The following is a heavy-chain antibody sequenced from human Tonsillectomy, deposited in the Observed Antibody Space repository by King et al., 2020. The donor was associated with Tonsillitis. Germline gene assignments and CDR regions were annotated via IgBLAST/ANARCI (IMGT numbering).Heavy chain of an antibody. CDR2: ISYDGSNQ. CDR1: GFTFSSNG. Sequence: VQLVESGGGVVQPGRSLRLSCAASGFTFSSNGMHWVRQAPGKGLEGVAVISYDGSNQYYADSVKGRFTISRDNSKNTLYLQMNSLRAEDTAVYYCAKQYSGYAKYWGQGTLVTVSS. V-gene: IGHV3-30*18. J-gene: IGHJ4*02. CDR3: AKQYSGYAKY. D-gene: IGHD5-12*01.